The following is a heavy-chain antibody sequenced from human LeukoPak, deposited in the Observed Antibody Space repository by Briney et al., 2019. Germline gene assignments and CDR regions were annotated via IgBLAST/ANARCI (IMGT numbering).Heavy chain of an antibody. V-gene: IGHV4-39*07. CDR1: GGSISSSSYY. CDR3: ARAGDYGDYVGWFDP. D-gene: IGHD4-17*01. Sequence: SETLSLTCTVSGGSISSSSYYWGWIRQPPGKGLEWIGSIYYSGSTYYNPSLKSRVTISVDTSKNQFSLKLSSVTAADTAVYYCARAGDYGDYVGWFDPWGPGTLVTVSS. J-gene: IGHJ5*02. CDR2: IYYSGST.